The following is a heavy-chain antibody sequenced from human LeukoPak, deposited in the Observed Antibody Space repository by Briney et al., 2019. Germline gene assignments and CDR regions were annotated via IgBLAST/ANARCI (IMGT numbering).Heavy chain of an antibody. D-gene: IGHD5-24*01. CDR3: ASSRDGFNFGFDS. CDR1: GGSISSYY. Sequence: PSETLSLTCTVSGGSISSYYWSWVRQPPGKGLEWIGYIYYSGSTNYNPSLKSRVTISVDTSNYQFSLNLSSVTAADTAVYYCASSRDGFNFGFDSWGQGTLVTVSS. CDR2: IYYSGST. J-gene: IGHJ4*02. V-gene: IGHV4-59*01.